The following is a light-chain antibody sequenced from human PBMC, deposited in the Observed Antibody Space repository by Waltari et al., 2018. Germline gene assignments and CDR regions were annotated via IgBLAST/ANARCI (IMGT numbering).Light chain of an antibody. Sequence: VMTQTPLSLSVTPRQPAFISCKSSQSHLHSDGKTYLYGYLQKSGQPPQLVIYEVSNPFSGVPDRFNGSGSGTEFTLKSSRVEAEDVGVYDCMQTRQLPRTFGQGTKVEMK. CDR3: MQTRQLPRT. J-gene: IGKJ1*01. CDR2: EVS. V-gene: IGKV2D-29*01. CDR1: QSHLHSDGKTY.